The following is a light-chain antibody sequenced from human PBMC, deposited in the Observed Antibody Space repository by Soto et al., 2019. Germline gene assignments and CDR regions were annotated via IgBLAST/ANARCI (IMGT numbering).Light chain of an antibody. Sequence: EIVLTQSPGILYLSPGERATVSFRASQSVSGSYLAWYQQRPGQAPRLLIYGASSRATGIPDRFSGSGSGTDITLTITRLEPEDFAVYYCQQYGSSRWTFGRGTKVEIK. CDR3: QQYGSSRWT. CDR1: QSVSGSY. J-gene: IGKJ1*01. CDR2: GAS. V-gene: IGKV3-20*01.